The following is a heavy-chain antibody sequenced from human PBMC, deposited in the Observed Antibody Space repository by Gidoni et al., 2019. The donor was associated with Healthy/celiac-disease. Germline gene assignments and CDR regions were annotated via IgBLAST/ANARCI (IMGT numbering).Heavy chain of an antibody. J-gene: IGHJ3*02. Sequence: FGTANYAQKFQGRVTITADESTSTAYMELSSLRSEDTAVYYCARYLTDDAFDIWGQGTMVTVSS. CDR3: ARYLTDDAFDI. V-gene: IGHV1-69*01. CDR2: FGTA.